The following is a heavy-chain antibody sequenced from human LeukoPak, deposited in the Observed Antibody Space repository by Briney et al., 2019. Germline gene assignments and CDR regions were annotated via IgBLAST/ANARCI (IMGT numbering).Heavy chain of an antibody. J-gene: IGHJ4*02. D-gene: IGHD5-12*01. V-gene: IGHV3-7*01. Sequence: PGGSLRLSCAASGFTLSSHWMTWVRQAPVKGLEWVANINQDASAKYYVASVRGRFTISRDNAKNSIYLQMNSLRVDDTAVYYCARWDIRGTAHQLDYWGQGTLVTVSS. CDR1: GFTLSSHW. CDR3: ARWDIRGTAHQLDY. CDR2: INQDASAK.